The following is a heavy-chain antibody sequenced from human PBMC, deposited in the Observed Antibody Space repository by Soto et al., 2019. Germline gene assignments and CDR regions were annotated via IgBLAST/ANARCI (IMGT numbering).Heavy chain of an antibody. CDR1: GFTTDDYA. CDR2: ISWNSGSI. J-gene: IGHJ4*02. CDR3: AKDVADGDYAAEGYFDY. V-gene: IGHV3-9*02. D-gene: IGHD4-17*01. Sequence: EVQLVESGGGLLQPGRSLRLSCAASGFTTDDYAIHCVRQAPGKGLELVSGISWNSGSIGYADSVKGRFTMSRDNAKNSLYLQMNCLSAEDTALYYCAKDVADGDYAAEGYFDYWGQGTLVTVSS.